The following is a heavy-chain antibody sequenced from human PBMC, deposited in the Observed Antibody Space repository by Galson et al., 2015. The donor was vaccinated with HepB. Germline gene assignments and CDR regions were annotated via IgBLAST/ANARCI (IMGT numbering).Heavy chain of an antibody. CDR2: ISSSSTI. Sequence: SLRLSCAASGFTFSSYSMNWVRQAPGKGLEWVSYISSSSTIYYADSVKGRFTISRDNAKNSLYLQMNSLRDEDTAVYYCARDDWFDPWGQGTLVTVSS. CDR1: GFTFSSYS. CDR3: ARDDWFDP. V-gene: IGHV3-48*02. J-gene: IGHJ5*02.